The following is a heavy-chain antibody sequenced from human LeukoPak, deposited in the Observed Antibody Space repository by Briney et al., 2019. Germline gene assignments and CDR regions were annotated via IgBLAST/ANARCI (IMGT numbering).Heavy chain of an antibody. CDR3: ARDHPDDSSGWYDY. D-gene: IGHD6-19*01. V-gene: IGHV3-21*01. CDR1: GFTLSSYS. Sequence: PGGSLRLSCAASGFTLSSYSMNWVRQAPGKGLEWVSSISSSSSYIYYADSVKGRFTISRDNAKNSLYLQMNSLRAEDTAVYYCARDHPDDSSGWYDYWGRGTLVTVSS. J-gene: IGHJ4*02. CDR2: ISSSSSYI.